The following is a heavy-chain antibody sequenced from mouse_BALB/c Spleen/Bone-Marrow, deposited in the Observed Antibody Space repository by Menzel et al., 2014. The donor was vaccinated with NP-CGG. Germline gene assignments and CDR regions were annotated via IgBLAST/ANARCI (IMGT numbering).Heavy chain of an antibody. CDR1: GYVFSSHW. J-gene: IGHJ4*01. Sequence: QVQLKQSGAELVRPGSSVKTSCKASGYVFSSHWMNWVKQRPGQGLEWIGRIFPGDGDTDYNGKFKGQATLTADKSSSTAYMQLSSLTSEDSAVYFCARGNYDYDDYTLDYWGQGTSVTVSS. CDR3: ARGNYDYDDYTLDY. CDR2: IFPGDGDT. V-gene: IGHV1-80*01. D-gene: IGHD2-4*01.